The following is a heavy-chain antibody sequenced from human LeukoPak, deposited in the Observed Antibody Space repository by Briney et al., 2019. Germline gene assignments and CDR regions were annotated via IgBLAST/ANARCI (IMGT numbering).Heavy chain of an antibody. CDR3: AKDKARSTMVRGAVDY. V-gene: IGHV3-23*01. Sequence: PGGSLRLSCAASGFTFSSYAMSWVRQAPGKGLEWVSAISGSGGSTYYADSVKGRFTISRDNSKNTLYLQMNSLRAEDTAVYYCAKDKARSTMVRGAVDYWGQGTLVTVSS. CDR2: ISGSGGST. D-gene: IGHD3-10*01. CDR1: GFTFSSYA. J-gene: IGHJ4*02.